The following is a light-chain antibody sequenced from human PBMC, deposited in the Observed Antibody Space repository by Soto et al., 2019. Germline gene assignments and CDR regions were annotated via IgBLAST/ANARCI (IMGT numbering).Light chain of an antibody. Sequence: DIVLTQSPLSLAVTPGERASISCRSSQSLLHGNGYNYLDWYLQKPGQSPQLLIYLGSNRASGVPDRFSGSGSGTDFTLRISRVEAEDVGVYYCMEALQTSFTFGPGTKVDLK. CDR1: QSLLHGNGYNY. V-gene: IGKV2-28*01. CDR3: MEALQTSFT. CDR2: LGS. J-gene: IGKJ3*01.